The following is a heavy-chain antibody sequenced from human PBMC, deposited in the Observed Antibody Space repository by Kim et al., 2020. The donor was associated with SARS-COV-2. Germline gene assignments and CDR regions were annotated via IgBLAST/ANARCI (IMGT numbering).Heavy chain of an antibody. V-gene: IGHV3-23*01. Sequence: GGSLRLSCAASGFTFSSYAMSWVRQAPGKGLEWVSAISGSGGSTYYADSVKGRFTISRDNSKNTLYLQMNSLRAEDTAVYYCAKAGYDSSGYYYGEGAFDIWGQGTMVTVSS. D-gene: IGHD3-22*01. CDR1: GFTFSSYA. CDR2: ISGSGGST. J-gene: IGHJ3*02. CDR3: AKAGYDSSGYYYGEGAFDI.